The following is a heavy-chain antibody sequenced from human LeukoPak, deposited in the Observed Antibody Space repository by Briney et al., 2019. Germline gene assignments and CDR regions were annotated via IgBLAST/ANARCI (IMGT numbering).Heavy chain of an antibody. CDR2: ISGSGGST. Sequence: PGGSLRLSCAASGFTFSDYIMHWVRQAPGKGLEYVSAISGSGGSTYYADSVKGRFTISRDNSKNTLYLQMNSLRAEDTAVYYCAKHTPKDIVATIADHWGQGTLVTVSS. J-gene: IGHJ4*02. D-gene: IGHD5-12*01. V-gene: IGHV3-23*01. CDR3: AKHTPKDIVATIADH. CDR1: GFTFSDYI.